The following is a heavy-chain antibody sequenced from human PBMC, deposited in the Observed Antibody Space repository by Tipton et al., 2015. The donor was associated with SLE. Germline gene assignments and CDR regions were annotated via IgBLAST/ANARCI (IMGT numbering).Heavy chain of an antibody. CDR1: GFTFGDYA. CDR3: ARDRLSHWYFDL. D-gene: IGHD4/OR15-4a*01. Sequence: SLRLSCAASGFTFGDYAMHWVRQAPGKGLEWVSGISWNSGDIGYADSVKGRFTITRDNAKNSLFLQMNSLRTEDTAVYYCARDRLSHWYFDLWGRGTLVTVSS. CDR2: ISWNSGDI. J-gene: IGHJ2*01. V-gene: IGHV3-9*01.